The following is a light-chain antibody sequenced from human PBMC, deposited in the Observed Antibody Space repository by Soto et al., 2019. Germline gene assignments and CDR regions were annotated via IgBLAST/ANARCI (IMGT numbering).Light chain of an antibody. J-gene: IGLJ2*01. CDR3: SSYTSSTTLL. Sequence: QSALTQPASVSGSPGQSITISCTGTSNDVGDKNYVSWYQQHPGKAPKLMIYEVSNRPSGVSNRFSGSKSGNTASLTISGLQAEDEADYYCSSYTSSTTLLFGGGTKLTVL. V-gene: IGLV2-14*01. CDR2: EVS. CDR1: SNDVGDKNY.